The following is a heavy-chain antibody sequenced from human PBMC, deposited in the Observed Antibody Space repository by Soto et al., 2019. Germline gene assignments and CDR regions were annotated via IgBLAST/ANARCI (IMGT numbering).Heavy chain of an antibody. CDR2: IFHVGST. V-gene: IGHV4-4*02. CDR3: ARLQPDTSGYYFDH. Sequence: QVHLQESGPGLVKPSGTLSLTCAVSGGSISTNQWWNWVRQAPGKGLEWIGEIFHVGSTNYNPSLKSRVIISVDKSNNQFSLNLSSVTAADTAVYYCARLQPDTSGYYFDHWGQGALVTVSS. D-gene: IGHD3-3*01. CDR1: GGSISTNQW. J-gene: IGHJ4*02.